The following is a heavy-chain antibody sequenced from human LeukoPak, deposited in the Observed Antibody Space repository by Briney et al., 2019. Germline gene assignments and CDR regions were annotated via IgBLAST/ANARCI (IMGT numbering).Heavy chain of an antibody. CDR3: ARDSLDSKWGVVFDY. V-gene: IGHV1-2*02. Sequence: ASVKVSCKASGYTFTGYYMHWVRQAPGQGLEWVGWINPDSGGTNYAQKFQGRVTMTRDTSIRTAYMELSRLRSDDTAVYYCARDSLDSKWGVVFDYWGQGTLVTVSS. CDR2: INPDSGGT. D-gene: IGHD3-16*01. J-gene: IGHJ4*02. CDR1: GYTFTGYY.